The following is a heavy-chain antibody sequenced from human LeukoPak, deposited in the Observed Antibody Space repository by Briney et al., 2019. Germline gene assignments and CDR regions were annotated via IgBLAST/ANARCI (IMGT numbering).Heavy chain of an antibody. V-gene: IGHV3-23*01. CDR3: AKGNGYNYFDH. D-gene: IGHD5-24*01. CDR1: GFTFSSFA. J-gene: IGHJ4*02. Sequence: GRSLRLSCAASGFTFSSFAMGWVRQAPGKGLEWVSTISSSGGSTYYADSVKSRFTISRDNSKNTVYLRMNRLRAEDTAIYYCAKGNGYNYFDHWGQGTLVTVSS. CDR2: ISSSGGST.